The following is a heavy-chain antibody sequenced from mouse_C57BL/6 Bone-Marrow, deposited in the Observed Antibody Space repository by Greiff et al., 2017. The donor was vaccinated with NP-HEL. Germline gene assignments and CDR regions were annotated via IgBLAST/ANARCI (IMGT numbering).Heavy chain of an antibody. Sequence: EVQLQQSGAELVRPGASVKLSCTASGFNIKDDYMHWVKQRPEQGLEWIGWIDPENGDTEYASKFQGKATITADTSSNTAYLQLSSLTSEDTAVYYCTLYSYGSSYSYFDYWGQGTTLTVSS. J-gene: IGHJ2*01. CDR2: IDPENGDT. CDR1: GFNIKDDY. D-gene: IGHD1-1*01. V-gene: IGHV14-4*01. CDR3: TLYSYGSSYSYFDY.